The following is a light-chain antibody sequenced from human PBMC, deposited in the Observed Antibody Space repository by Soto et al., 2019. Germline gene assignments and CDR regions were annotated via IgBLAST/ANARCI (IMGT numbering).Light chain of an antibody. J-gene: IGKJ2*01. CDR3: QQSYTTSYT. Sequence: DIQMTQSPSTLSASVGDTVTITCRASQSINSYLNWFQQIPGKAPNLLIYTTSNLQSGVPSRFSGSGSGTDFTLTISRLQPEDFATYYCQQSYTTSYTFGEGTQLE. CDR1: QSINSY. V-gene: IGKV1-39*01. CDR2: TTS.